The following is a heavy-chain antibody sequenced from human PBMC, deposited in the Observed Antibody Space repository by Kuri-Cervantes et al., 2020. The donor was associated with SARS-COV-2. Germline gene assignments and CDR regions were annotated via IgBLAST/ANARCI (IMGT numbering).Heavy chain of an antibody. CDR1: GYTLTELS. J-gene: IGHJ4*02. V-gene: IGHV1-2*02. CDR3: ASPRDTVTTGFDY. Sequence: ASVKVSCKVSGYTLTELSMHWVRQAPGQGLEWMGWINPNSGGTNYAQKFQGRVTMTRDTSISTAYMELSRLRSDDTAVYYCASPRDTVTTGFDYWGQGTLVTVSS. D-gene: IGHD4-11*01. CDR2: INPNSGGT.